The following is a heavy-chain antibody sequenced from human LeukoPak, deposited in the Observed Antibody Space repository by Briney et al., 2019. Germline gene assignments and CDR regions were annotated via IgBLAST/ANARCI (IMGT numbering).Heavy chain of an antibody. CDR1: GFAFGSEA. CDR2: ISPGGGTT. Sequence: GGSLRLSCAVSGFAFGSEAMSWVRQSPARGLEWVASISPGGGTTYYADYVKGRFTISRDNSNNSLFVQMNSLRAEDTAVYFCAKPDSSSWYVKGYWGQGTLVTVSS. D-gene: IGHD6-13*01. J-gene: IGHJ4*02. V-gene: IGHV3-23*01. CDR3: AKPDSSSWYVKGY.